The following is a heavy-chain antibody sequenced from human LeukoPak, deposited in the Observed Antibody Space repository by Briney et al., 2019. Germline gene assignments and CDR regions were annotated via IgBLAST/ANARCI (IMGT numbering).Heavy chain of an antibody. V-gene: IGHV4-61*02. D-gene: IGHD6-19*01. CDR3: ATEVIAVAGTRVQAGAKLNNWFDP. CDR1: GDSISSGDYY. Sequence: PSETLSLTCTVSGDSISSGDYYWSWIRQPAGKGLEWIGRISSSGSTNYNPSLKSRVTISVDTSKNQFSLKLSSVTAADTAVYYCATEVIAVAGTRVQAGAKLNNWFDPWGQGTLVTVSS. CDR2: ISSSGST. J-gene: IGHJ5*02.